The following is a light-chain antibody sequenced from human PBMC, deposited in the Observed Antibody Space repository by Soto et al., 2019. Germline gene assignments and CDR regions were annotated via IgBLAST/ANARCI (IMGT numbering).Light chain of an antibody. CDR1: QSISNH. V-gene: IGKV1-39*01. CDR2: AAS. CDR3: QQTDSFPRT. J-gene: IGKJ1*01. Sequence: DIQMTQSPSSLSASVEDRVIITCRASQSISNHLNWYQHKPGKAPKLLIYAASSLQTGVPSRFSGSRSGTDFALTISSLQRDDFATYYCQQTDSFPRTFGQGTKVDI.